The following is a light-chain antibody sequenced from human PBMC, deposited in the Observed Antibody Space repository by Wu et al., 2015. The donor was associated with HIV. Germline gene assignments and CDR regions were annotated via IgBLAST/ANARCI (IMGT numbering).Light chain of an antibody. CDR3: QQYSNWPRT. V-gene: IGKV3-15*01. Sequence: VMTQSPATLSVSPGERVTLSCRASLSISNKLAWYQQKPGQAPSLLIYEASTGTPNIPGRFSGSGSGTEFTLTISSLQSEDIGVYYCQQYSNWPRTFGQGTKVE. J-gene: IGKJ1*01. CDR1: LSISNK. CDR2: EAS.